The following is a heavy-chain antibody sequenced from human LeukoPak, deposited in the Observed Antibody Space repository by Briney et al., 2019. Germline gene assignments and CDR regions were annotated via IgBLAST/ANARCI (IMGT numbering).Heavy chain of an antibody. V-gene: IGHV3-53*01. CDR1: GFTVSSNY. J-gene: IGHJ4*02. CDR2: IYSGGST. CDR3: ARSPEFYFDY. Sequence: PGGSLRLSCAASGFTVSSNYMSWVRQAPGKGLEWVSVIYSGGSTYYADSVKGRFTIFRDNSKNTLYLQMNSLRAEDTAVYYCARSPEFYFDYWGQGTLVTASS.